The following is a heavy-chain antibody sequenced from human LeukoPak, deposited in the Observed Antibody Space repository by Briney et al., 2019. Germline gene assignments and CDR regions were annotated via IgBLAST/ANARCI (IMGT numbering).Heavy chain of an antibody. CDR3: AKARVGDSSGYYADALDI. V-gene: IGHV3-9*01. Sequence: GGSLRLSCAASGRTFDNYAMHWVRQARGKGLEWVSGISWNSGRIAYADSVKGRFTISRDNARDSLYLQMNSLRAEDTALYYCAKARVGDSSGYYADALDIWGQGTMVTVSS. CDR1: GRTFDNYA. CDR2: ISWNSGRI. D-gene: IGHD3-22*01. J-gene: IGHJ3*02.